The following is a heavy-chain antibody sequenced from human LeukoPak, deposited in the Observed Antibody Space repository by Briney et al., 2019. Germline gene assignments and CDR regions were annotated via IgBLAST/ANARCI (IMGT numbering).Heavy chain of an antibody. Sequence: SGTLSLACGVSGGSISTTNWWTWVRQPPGEGLEWIGEVHLSGRTHYNPSLESRVTMSVDMSENHISLRLTSVTAADTAVYYCAREGGPYRPLDYSGQGTLVTVSS. CDR1: GGSISTTNW. CDR2: VHLSGRT. J-gene: IGHJ4*02. CDR3: AREGGPYRPLDY. V-gene: IGHV4-4*02.